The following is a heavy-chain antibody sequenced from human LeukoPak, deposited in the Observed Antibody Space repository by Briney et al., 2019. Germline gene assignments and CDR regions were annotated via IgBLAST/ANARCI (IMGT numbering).Heavy chain of an antibody. J-gene: IGHJ5*02. V-gene: IGHV1-69*05. CDR3: ASAIAARRGGVWFDP. Sequence: SVKVSCKASGGTFSSYAISWVRQAPGQGLEWMGGIIPIFGTANYAQKFEGRVTITTDESTSTAYMELGRLRSEDKAAYYCASAIAARRGGVWFDPWGQGTLVTVSS. CDR1: GGTFSSYA. CDR2: IIPIFGTA. D-gene: IGHD6-6*01.